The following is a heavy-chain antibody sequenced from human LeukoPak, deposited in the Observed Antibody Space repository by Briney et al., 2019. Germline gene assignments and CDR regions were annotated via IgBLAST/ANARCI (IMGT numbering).Heavy chain of an antibody. Sequence: PGGSLRLSCAASGFTFSDSYMTWIRQAPGKGLEWVSYISNSGSSIYYADSVKGRFTISRDNAKNTLHLQMNSLRAEDMALYYCAKDIRGDYGDPEGAFDIWGQGTMVTVSS. CDR2: ISNSGSSI. CDR3: AKDIRGDYGDPEGAFDI. D-gene: IGHD4-17*01. J-gene: IGHJ3*02. V-gene: IGHV3-11*01. CDR1: GFTFSDSY.